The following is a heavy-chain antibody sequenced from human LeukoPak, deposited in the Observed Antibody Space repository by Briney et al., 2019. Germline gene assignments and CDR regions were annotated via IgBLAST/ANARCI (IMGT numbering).Heavy chain of an antibody. V-gene: IGHV1-69*05. CDR3: ARDHVDDYGVFIFSY. CDR1: GGTFSSYA. J-gene: IGHJ4*02. CDR2: IIPIFGTA. D-gene: IGHD4-17*01. Sequence: SVKVSCKASGGTFSSYAISWVRQAPGQGLEWMGRIIPIFGTANYAQKFQGRVTITTDESTSTAYMELSSLRSEETAVYYCARDHVDDYGVFIFSYWGQETLGTVSS.